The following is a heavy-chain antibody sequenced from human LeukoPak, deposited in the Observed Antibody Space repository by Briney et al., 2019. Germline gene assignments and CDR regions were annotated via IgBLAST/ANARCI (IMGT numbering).Heavy chain of an antibody. D-gene: IGHD3-16*01. CDR2: FDPEDGET. V-gene: IGHV1-24*01. CDR1: GYTLTELS. J-gene: IGHJ6*03. Sequence: ASVKVSCKVSGYTLTELSMHWVRQAPGKGLEWMGGFDPEDGETIYAQKFQGRVTMTEDTSTDTAYTELSSLRSEDTAVYYCATWAGDYYYYMDVWGKGTTVTVSS. CDR3: ATWAGDYYYYMDV.